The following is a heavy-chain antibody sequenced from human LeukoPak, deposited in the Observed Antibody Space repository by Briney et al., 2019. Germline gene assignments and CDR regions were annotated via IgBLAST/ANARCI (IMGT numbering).Heavy chain of an antibody. CDR3: AKDQDGSGSYFDY. J-gene: IGHJ4*02. Sequence: PGGFLRLSCAASGFTFSSYWMSWVRQAPGKGLEWVANIKQDGSEKYYVDSVKGRFTISRDNAKNSLYLQMNSLRAEDTALYYCAKDQDGSGSYFDYWGQGTLVTVSS. CDR2: IKQDGSEK. CDR1: GFTFSSYW. V-gene: IGHV3-7*03. D-gene: IGHD3-10*01.